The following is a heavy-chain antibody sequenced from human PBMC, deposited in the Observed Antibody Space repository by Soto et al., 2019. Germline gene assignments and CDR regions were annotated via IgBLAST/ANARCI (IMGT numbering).Heavy chain of an antibody. Sequence: GGSLRLSCAASGFTFSSYAIHWVRQAPGKVLEWVAVIGYDGSKKYYAESVKGRFTIARDNSKNTLYLQMNSLRAEDTAVYYCARGSHYYDSSGYYAPRFDYWGQGTLVTVSS. CDR1: GFTFSSYA. D-gene: IGHD3-22*01. CDR3: ARGSHYYDSSGYYAPRFDY. CDR2: IGYDGSKK. J-gene: IGHJ4*02. V-gene: IGHV3-30*04.